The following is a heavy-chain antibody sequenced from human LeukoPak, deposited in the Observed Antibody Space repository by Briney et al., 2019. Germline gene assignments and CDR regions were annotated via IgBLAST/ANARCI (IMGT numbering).Heavy chain of an antibody. Sequence: PGGSLRLSCAASGFTFSSIAMSWVRQAPDKGLEWVSTISGSGGGTYYADSVKSRFTISRDDSKNTLYLQMNSLRADDTAVYYCAKDLGRYRNNFFDYWGQGNLVTVSS. CDR1: GFTFSSIA. D-gene: IGHD1-26*01. CDR3: AKDLGRYRNNFFDY. J-gene: IGHJ4*02. V-gene: IGHV3-23*01. CDR2: ISGSGGGT.